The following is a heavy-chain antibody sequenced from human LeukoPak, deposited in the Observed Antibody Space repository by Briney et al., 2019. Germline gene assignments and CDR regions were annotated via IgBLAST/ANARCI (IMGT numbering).Heavy chain of an antibody. CDR3: ASLPLIAAAGLGYFDY. CDR1: GGTFSSYA. J-gene: IGHJ4*02. V-gene: IGHV1-69*04. CDR2: IIPILGIA. Sequence: ASVKVSCKASGGTFSSYAISWVRQAPGQGLEWMGRIIPILGIANYAQKFQGRVTITADKSTSTVYMELSSLRSEDTAVYYCASLPLIAAAGLGYFDYWGQGTLVTVSS. D-gene: IGHD6-13*01.